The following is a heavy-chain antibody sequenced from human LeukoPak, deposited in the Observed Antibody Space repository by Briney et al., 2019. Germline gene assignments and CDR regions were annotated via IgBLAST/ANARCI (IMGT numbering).Heavy chain of an antibody. CDR3: AKKTSSLYYYYGMDV. CDR1: GFTFSSYA. Sequence: GGSLRLSCAASGFTFSSYAMSWVRQAPGKGLEWVSAISGSGGSTYYADSVKGRFTISRDNSKNTLYLQMNSLRAEDTAVYYCAKKTSSLYYYYGMDVWGQGTTVTVSS. V-gene: IGHV3-23*01. D-gene: IGHD6-13*01. CDR2: ISGSGGST. J-gene: IGHJ6*02.